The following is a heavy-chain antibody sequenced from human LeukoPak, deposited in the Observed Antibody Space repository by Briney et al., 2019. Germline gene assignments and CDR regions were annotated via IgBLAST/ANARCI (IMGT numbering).Heavy chain of an antibody. J-gene: IGHJ4*02. V-gene: IGHV3-7*04. Sequence: GRSLRLSCAASGFRFTAFWMSWVRQAPGKGPEWVANINQESTETYYVDSVRGRFTISRDNAKKSLSLQMNSLRAEDTAVYYCAKENVDTPMITYFFDYWGQGTLVTVSS. CDR1: GFRFTAFW. CDR3: AKENVDTPMITYFFDY. D-gene: IGHD5-18*01. CDR2: INQESTET.